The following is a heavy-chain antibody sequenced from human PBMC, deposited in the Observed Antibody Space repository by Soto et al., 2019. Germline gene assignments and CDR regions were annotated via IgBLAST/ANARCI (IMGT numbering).Heavy chain of an antibody. V-gene: IGHV1-18*01. CDR2: ISAYNGNT. D-gene: IGHD5-18*01. CDR1: GYTFTSYG. Sequence: ASVKVSCKASGYTFTSYGISWVRQAPGQGLEWMGWISAYNGNTNYARKLQGRVTMTTDTSTSTAYMELRSLRSDDTAVYYCARLVSYGQIYYYYYMDVWGKGTTVTVSS. J-gene: IGHJ6*03. CDR3: ARLVSYGQIYYYYYMDV.